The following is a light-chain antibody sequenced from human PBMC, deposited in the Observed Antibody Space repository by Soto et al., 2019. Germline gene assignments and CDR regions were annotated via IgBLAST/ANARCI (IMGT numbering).Light chain of an antibody. CDR3: AAWDDRLNGCV. CDR2: SDN. CDR1: ISNIGTYR. Sequence: QSALTQPPSASGTPGQRVTISCSGSISNIGTYRVSWYQHFPGTAPRLLIYSDNQRPSGVPDRFSASKSGASASLAISGLQSEDEAYFYCAAWDDRLNGCVFGTGTKVTI. J-gene: IGLJ1*01. V-gene: IGLV1-44*01.